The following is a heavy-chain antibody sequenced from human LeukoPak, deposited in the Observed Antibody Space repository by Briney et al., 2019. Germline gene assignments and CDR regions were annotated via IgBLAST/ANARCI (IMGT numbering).Heavy chain of an antibody. J-gene: IGHJ4*02. CDR1: GFTFSGSS. CDR2: ISSSSSYI. Sequence: GGSLRLSCTASGFTFSGSSMNWVRQAPGKGLEWVSSISSSSSYIYYADSVKGRFTISRDNAKNSLYLQMNSLRAEDTAVYYCARDISGWLDYWGQGTLVTVSS. V-gene: IGHV3-21*01. CDR3: ARDISGWLDY. D-gene: IGHD6-19*01.